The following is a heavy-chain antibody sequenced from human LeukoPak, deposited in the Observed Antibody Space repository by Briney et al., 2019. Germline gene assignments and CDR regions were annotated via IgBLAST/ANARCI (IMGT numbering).Heavy chain of an antibody. D-gene: IGHD3-9*01. CDR3: ARDGLRYFDSQNYYYMDV. Sequence: SVKVSCKASGGTFSSYTISWVRQAPGQGLEWMGGIIPILGTANYAQKFQGRVTITADESTSTAYMELSSLRSEDTAVYYRARDGLRYFDSQNYYYMDVWGKGTTVTVSS. V-gene: IGHV1-69*13. CDR1: GGTFSSYT. J-gene: IGHJ6*03. CDR2: IIPILGTA.